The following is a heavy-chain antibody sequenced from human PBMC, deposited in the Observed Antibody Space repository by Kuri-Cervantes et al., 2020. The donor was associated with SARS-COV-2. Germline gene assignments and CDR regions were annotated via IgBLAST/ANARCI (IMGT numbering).Heavy chain of an antibody. D-gene: IGHD1-26*01. CDR1: GFTFSSYW. CDR2: INTDARST. J-gene: IGHJ3*02. CDR3: ARVYYSGSYHDPFDI. Sequence: GESLKISCEASGFTFSSYWMHWVRQAPGKGLVWVSRINTDARSTSYADSVKGRFTISRDNAKNTLYLLMNSLRAEDTAVYYCARVYYSGSYHDPFDIWGQGTMVTVSS. V-gene: IGHV3-74*01.